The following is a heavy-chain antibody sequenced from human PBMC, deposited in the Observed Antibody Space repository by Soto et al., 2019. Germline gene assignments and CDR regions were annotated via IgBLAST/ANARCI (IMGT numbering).Heavy chain of an antibody. CDR2: ISYDGSDK. J-gene: IGHJ4*02. CDR1: GFTFSSYA. D-gene: IGHD3-22*01. V-gene: IGHV3-30-3*01. Sequence: PGGSLRLSCAASGFTFSSYAMHWVRQAPGKGLEWVALISYDGSDKDYADYVKGRFNISRDNSRNTLFLQMNSLRAEDTAVYYCARDYYKYYDSSGYYRSPAYWGQGT. CDR3: ARDYYKYYDSSGYYRSPAY.